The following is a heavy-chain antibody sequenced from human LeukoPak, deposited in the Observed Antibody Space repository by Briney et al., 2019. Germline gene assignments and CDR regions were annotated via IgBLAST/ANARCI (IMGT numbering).Heavy chain of an antibody. CDR1: GGSISSYY. Sequence: SETLSLTCTVSGGSISSYYWSWIRQPPGKGLEWIGYIYYSGSTNYNPSLKSRVTISVDTSKNQFSLKLSSVTAADTAVYYCARHPPSDFWSGYTPYYYYYYMDVWGKGTTVTVSS. D-gene: IGHD3-3*01. J-gene: IGHJ6*03. CDR2: IYYSGST. V-gene: IGHV4-59*01. CDR3: ARHPPSDFWSGYTPYYYYYYMDV.